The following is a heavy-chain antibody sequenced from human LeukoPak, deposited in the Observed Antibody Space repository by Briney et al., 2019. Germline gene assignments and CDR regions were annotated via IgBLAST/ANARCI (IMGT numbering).Heavy chain of an antibody. V-gene: IGHV3-33*01. J-gene: IGHJ6*04. CDR1: GFTFSSYG. D-gene: IGHD1-1*01. Sequence: GRSLRLSCAASGFTFSSYGMHWVRQAPGKGLEWVAVIWYDGSNKYYADSVKGRFTISRDNSKNTLYLQMNSLRAEDTAVYYCARGLVGTTKHYYYGMDVWGKGTTVTVSS. CDR3: ARGLVGTTKHYYYGMDV. CDR2: IWYDGSNK.